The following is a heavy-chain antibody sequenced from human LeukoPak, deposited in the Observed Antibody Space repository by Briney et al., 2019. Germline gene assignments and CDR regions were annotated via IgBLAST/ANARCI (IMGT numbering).Heavy chain of an antibody. J-gene: IGHJ4*02. CDR3: TTRPHIVGATTFDY. D-gene: IGHD1-26*01. Sequence: PGGSLRLSCAASGFTFSGSAMHWVRQASGKGLEWVGRIRSKANSYATAYAASVKGRFTISRGDSKNTAYLQMNSLKTEDTAVYYCTTRPHIVGATTFDYWGQGTLVTVSS. V-gene: IGHV3-73*01. CDR2: IRSKANSYAT. CDR1: GFTFSGSA.